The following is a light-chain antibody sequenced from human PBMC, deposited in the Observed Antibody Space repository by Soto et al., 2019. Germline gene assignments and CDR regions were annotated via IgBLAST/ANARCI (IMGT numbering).Light chain of an antibody. CDR1: QSVNSSY. CDR2: GAS. J-gene: IGKJ4*01. Sequence: EIVLTQSPGTLSLSPGERATLSCRASQSVNSSYLAWYQQKPGQAPRLLIYGASSRATGIPDRFSGSGSGTDFTLTISRLEPEDFAVYYCQQYGSSPSTFGGGTKVDIK. V-gene: IGKV3-20*01. CDR3: QQYGSSPST.